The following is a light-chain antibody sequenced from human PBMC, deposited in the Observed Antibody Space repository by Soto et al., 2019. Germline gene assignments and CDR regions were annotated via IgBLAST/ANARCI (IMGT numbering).Light chain of an antibody. Sequence: EIVLTHSRATLSLSPWERATLSCSASQSVSSYLAWYQQKPGQAPRLLISDASTRATGIPARFSGSGSGTEFTLTISSLQSEDFAVYYCQQRSNWPSLTFGGGTKEDIK. J-gene: IGKJ4*01. V-gene: IGKV3-11*01. CDR2: DAS. CDR3: QQRSNWPSLT. CDR1: QSVSSY.